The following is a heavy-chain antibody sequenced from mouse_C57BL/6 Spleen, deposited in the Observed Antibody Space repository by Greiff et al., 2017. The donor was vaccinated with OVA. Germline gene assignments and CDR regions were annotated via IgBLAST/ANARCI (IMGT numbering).Heavy chain of an antibody. CDR2: IYPGSGNT. D-gene: IGHD2-2*01. Sequence: VKLQQSGPELVKPGASVKISCKASGYSFTSYYIHWVKQRPGQGLEWIGWIYPGSGNTKYNEKFKGKATLTADTSSSTAYMQLSSLTSEDSAVYYCARRGVTTGFDYWGQGTTLTVSS. V-gene: IGHV1-66*01. J-gene: IGHJ2*01. CDR3: ARRGVTTGFDY. CDR1: GYSFTSYY.